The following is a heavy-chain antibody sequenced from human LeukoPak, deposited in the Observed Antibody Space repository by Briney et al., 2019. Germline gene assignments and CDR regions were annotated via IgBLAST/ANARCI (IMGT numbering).Heavy chain of an antibody. Sequence: SETLSPTCSVSGGSINRLYWSWIRQPPGQGLDWIGYIYYTGSTNYNPSLKSRVTMFVDMSKNQFSLRLSSVTAADTAVYYCARHRAYSSSSPFDYWGQGTLVTVSS. CDR1: GGSINRLY. J-gene: IGHJ4*02. CDR2: IYYTGST. CDR3: ARHRAYSSSSPFDY. V-gene: IGHV4-59*08. D-gene: IGHD6-6*01.